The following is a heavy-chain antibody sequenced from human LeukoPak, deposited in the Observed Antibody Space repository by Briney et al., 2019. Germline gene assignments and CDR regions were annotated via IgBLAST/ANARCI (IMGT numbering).Heavy chain of an antibody. CDR3: ARDSRPAHYYDSSVQDWYFDL. V-gene: IGHV4-59*01. CDR2: IYYIGST. CDR1: GGSISSYY. Sequence: SETLSLTCNVSGGSISSYYWSWIRQPPGKGLEWIGYIYYIGSTNYNPSLKSRVTISVVTSKNQFPLKLSSVTAADTAVYYCARDSRPAHYYDSSVQDWYFDLWGRGTLVTVSS. J-gene: IGHJ2*01. D-gene: IGHD3-22*01.